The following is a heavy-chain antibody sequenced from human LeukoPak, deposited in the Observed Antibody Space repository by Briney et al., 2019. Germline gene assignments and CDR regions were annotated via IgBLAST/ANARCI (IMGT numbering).Heavy chain of an antibody. CDR1: GFTFSTYW. J-gene: IGHJ4*02. CDR2: INIDGSST. D-gene: IGHD1-14*01. CDR3: ARDFMYNPLCTGC. Sequence: GGSLRLSCAASGFTFSTYWMHWVRQAPGKGLMWVSRINIDGSSTNYADSVKGRFTISRDNAKNTLYLQMNSLRAEDTAVYYCARDFMYNPLCTGCWGQGTLVTVSS. V-gene: IGHV3-74*01.